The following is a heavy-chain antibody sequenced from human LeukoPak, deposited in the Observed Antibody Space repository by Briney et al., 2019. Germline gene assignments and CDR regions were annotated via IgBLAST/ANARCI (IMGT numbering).Heavy chain of an antibody. CDR2: IRSKANSYAT. CDR1: GFTFSGSA. Sequence: PGGSLRLSCAASGFTFSGSAMHWVRQASGKGLEWVGRIRSKANSYATAYAASVKGRFTISRDDSKNTAYLQMNSLKTEDTAVYYCSRDGRRTQLWHSPEGAPDIWGQGTMVTVSS. V-gene: IGHV3-73*01. D-gene: IGHD5-18*01. J-gene: IGHJ3*02. CDR3: SRDGRRTQLWHSPEGAPDI.